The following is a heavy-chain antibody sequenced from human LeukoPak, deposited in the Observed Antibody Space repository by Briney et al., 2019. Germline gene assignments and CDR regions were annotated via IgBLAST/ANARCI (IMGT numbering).Heavy chain of an antibody. D-gene: IGHD3-16*01. CDR1: GYTFTGYY. V-gene: IGHV1-2*02. Sequence: ASVEVSCKASGYTFTGYYMHWVRQAPGQGLEWMGWINPNSGDTNYAEKFQGRVTMTRDTSISTAYMELSRLTSDDTAVYYCATQRGSYLWGTDFDYWGQGTLVTVSS. CDR3: ATQRGSYLWGTDFDY. J-gene: IGHJ4*02. CDR2: INPNSGDT.